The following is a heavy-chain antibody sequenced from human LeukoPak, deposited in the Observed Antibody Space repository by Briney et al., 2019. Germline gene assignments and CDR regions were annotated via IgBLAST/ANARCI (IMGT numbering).Heavy chain of an antibody. J-gene: IGHJ6*03. V-gene: IGHV4-39*07. CDR1: GGSISSSSYF. CDR3: ARDLTISIGRNYYYYMDV. Sequence: SETLSLTCTVSGGSISSSSYFWGWIRQPPGKGLEWIRTIYYSGTTYFNPSLKSQVTISIDTSKNQFSLRLSSVTAADTAVYYCARDLTISIGRNYYYYMDVWGKGTTVTVSS. CDR2: IYYSGTT. D-gene: IGHD3-3*01.